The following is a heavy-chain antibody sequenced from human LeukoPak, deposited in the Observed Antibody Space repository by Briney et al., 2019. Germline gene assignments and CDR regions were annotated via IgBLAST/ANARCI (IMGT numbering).Heavy chain of an antibody. V-gene: IGHV3-53*01. CDR2: FYRGDST. D-gene: IGHD2-15*01. CDR3: AREVVSTPSYFDS. Sequence: GGSLRLSCAASGFTVSSSYMYWVRQAPGKGLEWVSFFYRGDSTYYAESVRGRFTISRDNSKNTLHLLMNSLIPEDTAVYYCAREVVSTPSYFDSWGQGTLVTVSS. J-gene: IGHJ4*02. CDR1: GFTVSSSY.